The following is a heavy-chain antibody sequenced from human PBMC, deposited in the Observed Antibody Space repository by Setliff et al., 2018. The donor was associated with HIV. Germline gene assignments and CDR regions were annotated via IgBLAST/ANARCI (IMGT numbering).Heavy chain of an antibody. J-gene: IGHJ6*02. D-gene: IGHD3-10*01. CDR3: ARDQLAMVRRNGMDV. V-gene: IGHV3-30*04. Sequence: GGSLRLSCAASGFTFSSYAMQWVRQAPGKGLEWVAVISSDGSNEYYADSVKGRFTISRDNSKNTLYVQMDSLRAEDTAVYYCARDQLAMVRRNGMDVWGQGTTVTVSS. CDR2: ISSDGSNE. CDR1: GFTFSSYA.